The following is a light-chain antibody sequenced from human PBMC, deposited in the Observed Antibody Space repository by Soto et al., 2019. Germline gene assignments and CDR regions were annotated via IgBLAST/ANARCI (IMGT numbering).Light chain of an antibody. CDR3: QQTKTVPWI. CDR1: QSITTY. V-gene: IGKV1-39*01. Sequence: DTQMTQSPSSLSASVGDRVTITCRASQSITTYLNWYQQKPGNAPNLLIYAASNLQSGVPSRFSGSGSGTDFTLTINSLQPEDFATYYCQQTKTVPWIFGRGTKVENK. J-gene: IGKJ4*01. CDR2: AAS.